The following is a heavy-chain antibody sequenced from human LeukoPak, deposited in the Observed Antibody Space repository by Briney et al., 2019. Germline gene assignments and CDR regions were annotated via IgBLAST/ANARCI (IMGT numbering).Heavy chain of an antibody. CDR2: IKQDGSEK. CDR3: AKLGIAVAGTGY. V-gene: IGHV3-7*02. J-gene: IGHJ4*02. CDR1: GFTFSSYA. D-gene: IGHD6-19*01. Sequence: GGSLRLSCAASGFTFSSYAMSWGRQAPGKGLEWVANIKQDGSEKYYVDSVKGRFTISRDNAKNSLSLQMNSLRAEDTAVYYCAKLGIAVAGTGYWGQGTLVTVSS.